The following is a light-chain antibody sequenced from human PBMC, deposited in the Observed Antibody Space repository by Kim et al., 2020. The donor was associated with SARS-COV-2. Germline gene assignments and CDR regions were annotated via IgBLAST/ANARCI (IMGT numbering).Light chain of an antibody. J-gene: IGKJ4*01. CDR2: ATS. V-gene: IGKV1-39*01. Sequence: PSIGDRVTITCRTSQNIGNYLNWYQQKPGKAPNLLIYATSTLQSGVPSRFSGSGSGTDFTLTISSLQVEDFATYYCQQSYSTPVTFGGGTKVDIK. CDR1: QNIGNY. CDR3: QQSYSTPVT.